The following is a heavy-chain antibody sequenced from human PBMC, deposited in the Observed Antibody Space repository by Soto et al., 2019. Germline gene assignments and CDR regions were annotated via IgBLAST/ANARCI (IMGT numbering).Heavy chain of an antibody. CDR1: GGAFSSCA. Sequence: ASVKVSWKASGGAFSSCASSWVRQAPGQGLEWMGGIIPIFGTANYAQKFQGRVTITADESTSTAYMELSSLRSEDTAVYYCARDQPPAVDWFDPWGQGTLVTVSS. CDR3: ARDQPPAVDWFDP. V-gene: IGHV1-69*13. J-gene: IGHJ5*02. CDR2: IIPIFGTA.